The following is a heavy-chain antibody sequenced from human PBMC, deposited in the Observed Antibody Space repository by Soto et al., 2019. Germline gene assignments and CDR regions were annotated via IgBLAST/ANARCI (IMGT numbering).Heavy chain of an antibody. CDR2: IIPIFGTA. V-gene: IGHV1-69*12. Sequence: QVQLVQSGAEVKKPGSSVKVSCKASGGTFSSYAISWVRQAPGQGLEWMGGIIPIFGTANYAQKFQGRVTITADESTSKAHMELSSLRSEDTAVYYCARDSTNGHLSDYYYGMDVWGQGTTVTVSS. CDR3: ARDSTNGHLSDYYYGMDV. CDR1: GGTFSSYA. J-gene: IGHJ6*02.